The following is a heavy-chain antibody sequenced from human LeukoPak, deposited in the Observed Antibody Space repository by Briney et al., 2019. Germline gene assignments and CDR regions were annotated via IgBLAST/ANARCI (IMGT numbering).Heavy chain of an antibody. V-gene: IGHV4-39*07. CDR1: GDSISSGGYY. CDR3: ARGLGFDP. Sequence: SETLSLTCTVSGDSISSGGYYWSWIRQPPGKGLEWIGEINESGSTNYSPSLKSRVTISGDTSKNQFSLKLSSVTAADTAVYYCARGLGFDPWGQGTLVTVSS. J-gene: IGHJ5*02. D-gene: IGHD4-11*01. CDR2: INESGST.